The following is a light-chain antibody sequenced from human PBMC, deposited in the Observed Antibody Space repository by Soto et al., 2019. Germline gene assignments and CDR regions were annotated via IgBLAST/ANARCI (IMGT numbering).Light chain of an antibody. CDR2: EVT. CDR3: SSYAGTNGVV. CDR1: SSDVGAYNF. Sequence: QSVLTQPPSASGSPGQSVTIACTGTSSDVGAYNFVSWYQQHPGKAPKLMIYEVTKRPSGVPDRFSGSKSGNTASLTVSGLQAEDEADYYCSSYAGTNGVVFGTGTKLTVL. J-gene: IGLJ1*01. V-gene: IGLV2-8*01.